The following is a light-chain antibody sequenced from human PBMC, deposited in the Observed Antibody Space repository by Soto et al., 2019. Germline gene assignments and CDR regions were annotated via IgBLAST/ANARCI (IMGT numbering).Light chain of an antibody. J-gene: IGKJ4*01. CDR3: QQRSNWPLT. V-gene: IGKV3-11*01. CDR1: QSVSSH. Sequence: EIVMTQSPATLSVSPGEGATVSCRASQSVSSHLAWYQHKPGQAPRLLFYDASTRATGIPARFSGSGSGTDFSLTISSLEPEDFAVYYCQQRSNWPLTFGGGTKVDIK. CDR2: DAS.